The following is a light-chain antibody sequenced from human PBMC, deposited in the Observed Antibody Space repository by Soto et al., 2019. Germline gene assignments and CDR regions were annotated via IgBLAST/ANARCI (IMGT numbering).Light chain of an antibody. J-gene: IGLJ2*01. CDR1: SSNIGSNT. V-gene: IGLV1-44*01. Sequence: QSVLTQPPSASGTLGQRVTISCSGSSSNIGSNTVNWYQQFPGTAPKLLIYNNNQRPSGVPDRFSGSKSGTSASLDISGPQSEDEADYYCATWDDSPDGPVFGGGTKLTVL. CDR2: NNN. CDR3: ATWDDSPDGPV.